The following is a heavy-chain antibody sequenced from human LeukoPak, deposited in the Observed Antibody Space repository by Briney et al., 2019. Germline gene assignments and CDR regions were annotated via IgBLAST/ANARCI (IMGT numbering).Heavy chain of an antibody. CDR1: GFTFSSYA. Sequence: GGSLRLSCAAFGFTFSSYAMSWVRQAPGKGLEWVSAISGSGGSTYYADSVKGRFTISRDNSKNTLYLQMNSLRAEDTALYYCAKDLMYYYDSSGFVNDYWGQGTLVTVSS. CDR2: ISGSGGST. V-gene: IGHV3-23*01. CDR3: AKDLMYYYDSSGFVNDY. J-gene: IGHJ4*02. D-gene: IGHD3-22*01.